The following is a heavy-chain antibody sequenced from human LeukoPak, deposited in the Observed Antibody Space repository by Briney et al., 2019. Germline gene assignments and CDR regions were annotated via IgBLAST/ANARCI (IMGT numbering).Heavy chain of an antibody. CDR2: IIPILGIA. D-gene: IGHD1-1*01. CDR3: AVGTQGYIWFDP. J-gene: IGHJ5*02. Sequence: ASVKVSCKASGGTFSSYAISWVRQAPGQGLEWMGRIIPILGIANYAQKFQGRVTMTEDTSTDTAYMELSSLRSEDTAVYYCAVGTQGYIWFDPWGQGTLVTVSS. V-gene: IGHV1-69*04. CDR1: GGTFSSYA.